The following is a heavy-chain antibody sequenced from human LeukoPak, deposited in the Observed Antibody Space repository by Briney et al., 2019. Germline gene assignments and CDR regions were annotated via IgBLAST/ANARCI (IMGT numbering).Heavy chain of an antibody. J-gene: IGHJ4*02. CDR1: GFTFSSYA. Sequence: PGGSLRLSCAASGFTFSSYAMSWVRRAPGKGLEWVSAISGSGGSTYYADSVKGRFTISRDNSKNTLYLQMNSLRAEDTAVYYCAKGSSYSSGWYVYWGQGTLVTVSS. V-gene: IGHV3-23*01. CDR3: AKGSSYSSGWYVY. D-gene: IGHD6-19*01. CDR2: ISGSGGST.